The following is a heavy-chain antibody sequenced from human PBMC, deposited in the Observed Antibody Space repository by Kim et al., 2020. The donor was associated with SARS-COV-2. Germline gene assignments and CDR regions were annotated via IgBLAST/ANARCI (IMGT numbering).Heavy chain of an antibody. V-gene: IGHV4-59*12. J-gene: IGHJ4*02. Sequence: SETLSLTCTVSGGSISSYYWSWIRQPPGKGLEWIGYIYYSGSTNYNPSLKSRVTISVDTSKNQFSLKLSSVTAADTAVYYCAREGRERSVWGATTRFFDYWGQGTLVTVSS. CDR1: GGSISSYY. CDR2: IYYSGST. D-gene: IGHD1-26*01. CDR3: AREGRERSVWGATTRFFDY.